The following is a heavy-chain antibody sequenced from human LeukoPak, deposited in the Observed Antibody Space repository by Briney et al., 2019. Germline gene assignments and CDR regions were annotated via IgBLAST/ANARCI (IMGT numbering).Heavy chain of an antibody. CDR1: GFTFSSYA. V-gene: IGHV3-23*01. J-gene: IGHJ6*03. Sequence: GGSLRLSCAASGFTFSSYAMSWVRQAPGKGLEWVSTISSSGTSTYYADSVKGRFTISRDNSKNTLYLQMNSLRAEDTAVYYCAKVGKAARIIGTTSRYYYYYMDVWGKETTVTISS. CDR2: ISSSGTST. D-gene: IGHD1-20*01. CDR3: AKVGKAARIIGTTSRYYYYYMDV.